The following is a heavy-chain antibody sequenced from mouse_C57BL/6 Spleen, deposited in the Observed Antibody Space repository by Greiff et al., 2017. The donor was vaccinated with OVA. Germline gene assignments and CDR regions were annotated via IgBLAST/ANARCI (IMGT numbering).Heavy chain of an antibody. Sequence: VQLQQSGAELVRPGASVKLSCKASGYTFTDYYINWVKQRPGQGLEWIARIYPGSGNTYYNEKFKGKATLTAEKSSSTAYMQLSSLTSEDSAVYFCARYYSNFHYYAMDYWGQGTSVTVSS. J-gene: IGHJ4*01. V-gene: IGHV1-76*01. D-gene: IGHD2-5*01. CDR1: GYTFTDYY. CDR3: ARYYSNFHYYAMDY. CDR2: IYPGSGNT.